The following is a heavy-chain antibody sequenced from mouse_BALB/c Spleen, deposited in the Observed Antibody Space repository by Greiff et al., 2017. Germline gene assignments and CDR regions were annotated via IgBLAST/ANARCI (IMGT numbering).Heavy chain of an antibody. CDR3: ARKGLQLDHYAMDY. J-gene: IGHJ4*01. CDR1: GFSLTSYG. D-gene: IGHD4-1*02. V-gene: IGHV2-2*02. Sequence: QVQLKQSGPGLVQPSQSLSITCTVSGFSLTSYGVHWVRQSPGKGLEWLGVIWSGGSTDYNAAFISRLSISKDNSKSQVFFKMNSLQANDTAIYYCARKGLQLDHYAMDYWGQGTSVTVSS. CDR2: IWSGGST.